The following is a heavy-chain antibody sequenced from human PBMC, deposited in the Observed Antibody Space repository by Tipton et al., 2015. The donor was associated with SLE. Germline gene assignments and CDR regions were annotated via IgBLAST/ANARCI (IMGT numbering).Heavy chain of an antibody. Sequence: TLSLTCSVSGDSISSDHWSWIRQPPGKGLEWIGYIYYSGSTNYNPSLKSRVTMSVDTSMNQFSLNLRSVTAADTAVYYCAESSSWPFRSMYDWVKGTTVTVSS. CDR3: AESSSWPFRSMYD. D-gene: IGHD6-13*01. CDR1: GDSISSDH. CDR2: IYYSGST. J-gene: IGHJ6*03. V-gene: IGHV4-59*01.